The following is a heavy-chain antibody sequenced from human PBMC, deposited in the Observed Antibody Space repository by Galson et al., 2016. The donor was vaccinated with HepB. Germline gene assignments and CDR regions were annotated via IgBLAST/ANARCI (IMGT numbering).Heavy chain of an antibody. D-gene: IGHD1-26*01. CDR3: AKPIYQSSTWFSASGGS. V-gene: IGHV3-30*18. CDR2: ISNDGRNK. J-gene: IGHJ4*02. Sequence: SLRLSCAASGFFVRGHGMHWVRQPPGKGLEWVAVISNDGRNKNYAESVKGRFTISRDNSKNTLHLQMNSLTTEDTAVYYCAKPIYQSSTWFSASGGSGGQGTLVTVSS. CDR1: GFFVRGHG.